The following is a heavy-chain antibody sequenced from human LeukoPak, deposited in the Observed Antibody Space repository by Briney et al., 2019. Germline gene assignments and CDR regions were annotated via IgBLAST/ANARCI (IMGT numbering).Heavy chain of an antibody. D-gene: IGHD4-17*01. CDR1: GFTFSTYS. Sequence: GGSLRLSCAASGFTFSTYSMNWVRQAPGKGLEWVSYISSGSSTLYYADSVKGRFTISRDNAKNSLFLQMDSLRAEDTAVYYCARRAPYGDFSFGPWGQGTLVTVSS. CDR3: ARRAPYGDFSFGP. J-gene: IGHJ5*02. V-gene: IGHV3-48*01. CDR2: ISSGSSTL.